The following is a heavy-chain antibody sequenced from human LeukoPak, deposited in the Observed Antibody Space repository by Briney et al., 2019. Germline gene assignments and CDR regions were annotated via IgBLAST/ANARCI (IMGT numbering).Heavy chain of an antibody. CDR2: INHSGST. J-gene: IGHJ6*02. Sequence: SETLSLTCAVYGGSFSGSYWTWIRQPPGKGLEWIGEINHSGSTNYNPSLKSRVTISLDTSKNQFSLRLSSVTAADTAVYYCARVMTTVTTFKTYSYGMDVWGQGPRSPSP. V-gene: IGHV4-34*01. CDR3: ARVMTTVTTFKTYSYGMDV. D-gene: IGHD4-17*01. CDR1: GGSFSGSY.